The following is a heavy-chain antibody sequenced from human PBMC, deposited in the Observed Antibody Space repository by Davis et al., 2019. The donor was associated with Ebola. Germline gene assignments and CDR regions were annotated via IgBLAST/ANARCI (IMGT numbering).Heavy chain of an antibody. CDR3: ARESQLWLRSFDY. CDR1: GFTFNNAW. J-gene: IGHJ4*02. D-gene: IGHD5-18*01. Sequence: GESLKISCAASGFTFNNAWMSWVRQAPGKGLEWVSAISGSGGSTYYADSVKGRFTISRDNSKNTLYLQMNSLRAEDTAVYYCARESQLWLRSFDYWGQGTLVTVSS. V-gene: IGHV3-23*01. CDR2: ISGSGGST.